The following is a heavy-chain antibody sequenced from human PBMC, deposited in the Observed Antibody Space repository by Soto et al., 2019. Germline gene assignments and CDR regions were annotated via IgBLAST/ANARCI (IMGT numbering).Heavy chain of an antibody. J-gene: IGHJ6*03. CDR1: GFTFSGSA. D-gene: IGHD3-3*01. Sequence: EVQLVESGGGLVQPGGSLKLSCAASGFTFSGSAMHWVRQASGKGLEWVGRIRSKGNNYATAYGASLKGRFTISRDDSKNTAYLQMSSRNTEDTAVYYCSRQASDFWSGKPQFYMDVWGNGTTVTVSS. CDR3: SRQASDFWSGKPQFYMDV. V-gene: IGHV3-73*01. CDR2: IRSKGNNYAT.